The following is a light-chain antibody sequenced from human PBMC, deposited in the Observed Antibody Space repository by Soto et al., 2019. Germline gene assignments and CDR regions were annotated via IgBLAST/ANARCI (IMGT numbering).Light chain of an antibody. CDR1: QSVSSY. CDR2: GAS. Sequence: EIVMTQSPATLYVSPGERATLSCRASQSVSSYLSFYQQKPGQAPRLLIYGASTRATGIPARFSGSGSGTEFTLTISRLQSEDFAVYYCQQYNNWPYPFGPGTKLQIK. CDR3: QQYNNWPYP. J-gene: IGKJ2*01. V-gene: IGKV3-15*01.